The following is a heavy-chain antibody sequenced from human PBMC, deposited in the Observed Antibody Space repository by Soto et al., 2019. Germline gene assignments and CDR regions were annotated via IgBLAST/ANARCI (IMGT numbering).Heavy chain of an antibody. V-gene: IGHV1-8*01. CDR3: ARGLTVRFLEWLIGY. D-gene: IGHD3-3*01. CDR2: MNPNSGNT. J-gene: IGHJ4*02. CDR1: VDAKNSNA. Sequence: ASVKVSCKDSVDAKNSNAINWVRQEKRQGLEWMGWMNPNSGNTGYAQKFQGRVTMTRNTSISTAYMELSSLRSEDTAVYYCARGLTVRFLEWLIGYWGQGTLVTVSS.